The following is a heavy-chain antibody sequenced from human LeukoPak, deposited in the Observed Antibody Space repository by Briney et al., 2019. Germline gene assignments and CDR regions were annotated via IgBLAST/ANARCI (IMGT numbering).Heavy chain of an antibody. J-gene: IGHJ3*02. CDR3: AANVETGRGDFDI. CDR1: GYTFTGNY. Sequence: GASVKVSCKASGYTFTGNYIHWVRQAPGQGLEWMGWINPNSGGTNYAQRFQGRVTMTRDTSMDTAYMQVTGLRYDDTAVYYCAANVETGRGDFDIWGQGTLVTVSS. CDR2: INPNSGGT. D-gene: IGHD1-14*01. V-gene: IGHV1-2*02.